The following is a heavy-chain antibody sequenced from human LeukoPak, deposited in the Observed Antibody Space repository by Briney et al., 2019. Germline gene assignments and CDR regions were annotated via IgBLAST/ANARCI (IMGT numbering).Heavy chain of an antibody. J-gene: IGHJ6*02. D-gene: IGHD3-22*01. Sequence: ASVKVACKASGYTFTGYYRHWVRQAPGQGLEWMGWINPNSGGTNYAQKFQGRVTMTRDTSISTAYMELSRLRSDDTAVYYCATYYDSSGYHYYYYYGMDVWGQGTTVTVSS. CDR3: ATYYDSSGYHYYYYYGMDV. V-gene: IGHV1-2*02. CDR1: GYTFTGYY. CDR2: INPNSGGT.